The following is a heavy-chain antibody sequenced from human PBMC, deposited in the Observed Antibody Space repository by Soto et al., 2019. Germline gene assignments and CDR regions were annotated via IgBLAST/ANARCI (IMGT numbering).Heavy chain of an antibody. CDR1: GGSVSSGSYY. Sequence: SETLSLTCTVSGGSVSSGSYYWSWIRQPPGKGLEWIGYIYYSGSTNYNPSLKSRVTISVDTSKNQFSLKLSSVTAADTAVYYCARLDADIVAKNYGMDVWGQGTTVTVSS. V-gene: IGHV4-61*01. D-gene: IGHD5-12*01. J-gene: IGHJ6*02. CDR2: IYYSGST. CDR3: ARLDADIVAKNYGMDV.